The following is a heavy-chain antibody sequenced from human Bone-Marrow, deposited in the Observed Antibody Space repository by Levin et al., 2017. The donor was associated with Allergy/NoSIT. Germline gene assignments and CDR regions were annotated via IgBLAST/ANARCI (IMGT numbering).Heavy chain of an antibody. D-gene: IGHD3-22*01. V-gene: IGHV3-23*01. J-gene: IGHJ2*01. Sequence: PGGSLRLSCAASGFTFSSYAMSWVRQAPGKGLEWVSAISGSGGSTYYADSVKGRFTISRDNSKNTLYLQMNSLRAEDTAVYYCAKSRLDITMTLTRGGYFDLWGRGTLVTVSS. CDR1: GFTFSSYA. CDR2: ISGSGGST. CDR3: AKSRLDITMTLTRGGYFDL.